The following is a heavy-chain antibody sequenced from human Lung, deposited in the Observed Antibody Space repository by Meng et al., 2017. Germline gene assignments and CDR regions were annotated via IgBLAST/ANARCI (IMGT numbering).Heavy chain of an antibody. CDR3: TGHIDY. CDR1: GFTFSNAW. V-gene: IGHV3-15*01. J-gene: IGHJ4*02. Sequence: EVQLVESGGGWVKPGGSLRPSFEGTGFTFSNAWMTWVRQVPGKRLEWVGRIKSKPDGETIDYAAPVKGRFTISRDDSKNTVYLQMNSLKTEDTALYYCTGHIDYWGQGTLVTVSS. CDR2: IKSKPDGETI.